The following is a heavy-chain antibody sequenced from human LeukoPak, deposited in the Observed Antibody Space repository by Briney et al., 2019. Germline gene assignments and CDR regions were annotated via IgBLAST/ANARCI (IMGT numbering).Heavy chain of an antibody. D-gene: IGHD3-22*01. CDR3: ARDWYYYDSSGYYSLDY. CDR1: GYTFTSYG. J-gene: IGHJ4*02. V-gene: IGHV1-18*01. Sequence: GASVKVSCEASGYTFTSYGISWVRQAPGQGLEWMGWISAYNGNTNYAQKLQGRVTMTTDTSTSTAYMELRSLRSDDTAVYYCARDWYYYDSSGYYSLDYWGQGTLVTVSS. CDR2: ISAYNGNT.